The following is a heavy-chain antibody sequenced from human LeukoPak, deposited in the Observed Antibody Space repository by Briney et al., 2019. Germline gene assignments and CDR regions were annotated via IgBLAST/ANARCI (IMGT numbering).Heavy chain of an antibody. J-gene: IGHJ4*02. D-gene: IGHD3-22*01. CDR2: IYYSGST. V-gene: IGHV4-59*08. CDR3: ARHYDSSGYYPYYFDY. CDR1: GGSISSYY. Sequence: SETLSLTCTVSGGSISSYYWSWIRQPPGKGLEWIGYIYYSGSTNYNPSLKSRVTISVDTSKNQLSLKLSSVTAADTAVYYCARHYDSSGYYPYYFDYWGQGTLVTVSS.